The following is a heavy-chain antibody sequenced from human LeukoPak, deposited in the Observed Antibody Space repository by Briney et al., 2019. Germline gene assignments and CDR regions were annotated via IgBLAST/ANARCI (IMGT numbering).Heavy chain of an antibody. CDR1: GYSFTTYW. V-gene: IGHV5-51*01. D-gene: IGHD2-21*01. CDR3: ARHGNLWSLDY. Sequence: GESLKISCKASGYSFTTYWIGWVRQMPGKGLEWMGIIYSGDSDTRYSPSFQGQVTISADKSISTTYLQWSSLKASDTATYYCARHGNLWSLDYWGQGTLVTVSS. CDR2: IYSGDSDT. J-gene: IGHJ4*02.